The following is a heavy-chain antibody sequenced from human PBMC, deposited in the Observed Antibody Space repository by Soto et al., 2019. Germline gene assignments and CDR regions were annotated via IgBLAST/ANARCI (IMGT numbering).Heavy chain of an antibody. J-gene: IGHJ6*03. D-gene: IGHD3-10*01. CDR3: ARDSGTDHYCNMDV. V-gene: IGHV4-59*01. Sequence: QVQLQESGPGLVKPTETLSLTCTVSGGSISTYFWGWIRQPPGKGLEWIGYNYYHGSTQSNPSLKSRVTISVETSRNHFSLKLSTVTAADTGVYYFARDSGTDHYCNMDVCGKRTRVTVS. CDR1: GGSISTYF. CDR2: NYYHGST.